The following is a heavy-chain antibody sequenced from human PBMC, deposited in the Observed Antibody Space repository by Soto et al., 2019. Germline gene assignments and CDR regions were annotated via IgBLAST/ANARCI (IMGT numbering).Heavy chain of an antibody. D-gene: IGHD5-18*01. V-gene: IGHV3-66*01. CDR1: GFTVSSNY. CDR2: IYSGGST. CDR3: ARDWGYSYGYYYGMDV. J-gene: IGHJ6*02. Sequence: EVQLVESGGGLVQPGGSLRLSCAASGFTVSSNYMSWVRQAPGKGLEWVSVIYSGGSTYYADSVKGRFTISRDNSKNTRYLQMNSLRAEDTAVYYCARDWGYSYGYYYGMDVWGQGTTVTVSS.